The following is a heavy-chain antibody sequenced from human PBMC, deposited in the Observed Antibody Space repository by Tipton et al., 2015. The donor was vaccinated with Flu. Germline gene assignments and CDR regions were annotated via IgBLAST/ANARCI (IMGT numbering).Heavy chain of an antibody. CDR3: ARVMVRGPERWFDP. D-gene: IGHD3-10*01. CDR1: GDSIGSRYF. Sequence: TLSLTCSVSGDSIGSRYFWGWIRQPPGKGLEWIGNIHRSGTTYYNPSLKSRVTISVDASKNQFSLKLSSVTAADTAVYYCARVMVRGPERWFDPWGQGTLVTVSS. V-gene: IGHV4-38-2*02. CDR2: IHRSGTT. J-gene: IGHJ5*02.